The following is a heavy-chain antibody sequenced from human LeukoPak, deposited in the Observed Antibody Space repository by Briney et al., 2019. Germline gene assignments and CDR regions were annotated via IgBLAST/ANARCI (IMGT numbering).Heavy chain of an antibody. Sequence: GGSLRLSCVASGFTFSNYAMSWVRQAPGKGLELVSGIYGSEDKTVYGDAVKGRFTISRDNSKNTLYLQMNSLRADDTAVYYCAKTQGYYDAWGQGARVTVSS. CDR1: GFTFSNYA. CDR2: IYGSEDKT. CDR3: AKTQGYYDA. J-gene: IGHJ5*02. D-gene: IGHD2-15*01. V-gene: IGHV3-23*01.